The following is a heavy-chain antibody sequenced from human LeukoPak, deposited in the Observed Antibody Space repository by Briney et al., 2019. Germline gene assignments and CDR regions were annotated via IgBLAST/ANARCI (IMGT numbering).Heavy chain of an antibody. CDR3: AKRSHTPNDS. Sequence: GGSLRLSCAASGFAFNNYAMDWVRQAPGKGLEWVSAILETGDIAYYADSVRGRFAISRDNSRNTVYLQMNSLTAEDTAVYYCAKRSHTPNDSWGQGTLVTVSS. D-gene: IGHD3-3*01. CDR2: ILETGDIA. J-gene: IGHJ5*02. CDR1: GFAFNNYA. V-gene: IGHV3-23*01.